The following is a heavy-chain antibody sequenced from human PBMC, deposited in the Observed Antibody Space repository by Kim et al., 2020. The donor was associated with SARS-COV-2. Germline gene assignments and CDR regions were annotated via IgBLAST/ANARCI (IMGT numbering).Heavy chain of an antibody. V-gene: IGHV3-11*01. J-gene: IGHJ4*02. CDR1: GFTFSDYY. CDR2: ISSSGSTI. CDR3: ARARSPVYYYDSSGYLDY. Sequence: GGSLRLSCAASGFTFSDYYMSWIRQAPGKGLEWVSYISSSGSTIYYADSVKGRFTISRDNAKNSLYLQMNSLRAEDTAVYYCARARSPVYYYDSSGYLDYWGQGTLVTVSS. D-gene: IGHD3-22*01.